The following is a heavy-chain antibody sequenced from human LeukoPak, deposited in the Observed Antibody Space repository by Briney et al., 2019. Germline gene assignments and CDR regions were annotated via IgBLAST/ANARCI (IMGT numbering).Heavy chain of an antibody. D-gene: IGHD6-25*01. CDR1: GFTFSSYG. CDR3: VRGQATAWGLDY. V-gene: IGHV3-33*01. CDR2: IWYDGSNK. J-gene: IGHJ4*02. Sequence: GRSLRLSCAASGFTFSSYGMHWVRQAPGKGLEWVAVIWYDGSNKYYADSVKGRFTISRDNAKNTVYLQMNSLRAEDTALYYCVRGQATAWGLDYWGQGTLVTVSS.